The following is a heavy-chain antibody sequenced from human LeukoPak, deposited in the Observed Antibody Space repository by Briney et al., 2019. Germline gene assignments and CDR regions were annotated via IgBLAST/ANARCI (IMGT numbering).Heavy chain of an antibody. CDR1: GFTFSAYW. Sequence: GGSLRLSCSASGFTFSAYWMHWVRQAPGTGLVWVSRINSDGSTTSYADSVKGRFTISRDNANNTLYLQMNSLRAEDTAVFYCARDGTYTDYDPDFDIWGQGTLVTASS. CDR3: ARDGTYTDYDPDFDI. V-gene: IGHV3-74*01. D-gene: IGHD5-12*01. CDR2: INSDGSTT. J-gene: IGHJ4*02.